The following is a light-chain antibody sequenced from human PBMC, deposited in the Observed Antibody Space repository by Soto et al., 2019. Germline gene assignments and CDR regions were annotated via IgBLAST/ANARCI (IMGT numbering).Light chain of an antibody. CDR1: QVISSW. Sequence: DIQMPPSPSSLSASVGDRVTITCRATQVISSWLAWYQQKPGKAPKLLIYATSNLQSGVPSRFSGSGSGTDFTLTITSLQPEDFATYYCQQANSFPYTFGQGTKLEIK. J-gene: IGKJ2*01. V-gene: IGKV1-12*01. CDR2: ATS. CDR3: QQANSFPYT.